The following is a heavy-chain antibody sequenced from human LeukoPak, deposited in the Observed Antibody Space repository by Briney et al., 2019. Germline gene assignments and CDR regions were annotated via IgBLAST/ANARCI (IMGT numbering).Heavy chain of an antibody. CDR2: IYYAGST. D-gene: IGHD3-10*01. CDR3: ARDKSRTYGSADAFDI. J-gene: IGHJ3*02. V-gene: IGHV4-39*07. CDR1: GGSISSSNYY. Sequence: SETLSLTCTVSGGSISSSNYYWGWIRQSPGKGLEWIGNIYYAGSTYYNPSLKSRVTMSVDTSKNQFSLKLSSVTAADTAVYYCARDKSRTYGSADAFDIWGQGTMVTVSS.